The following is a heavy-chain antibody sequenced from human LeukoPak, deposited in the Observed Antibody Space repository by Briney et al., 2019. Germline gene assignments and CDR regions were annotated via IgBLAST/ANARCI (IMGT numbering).Heavy chain of an antibody. CDR1: GFTFSGSA. D-gene: IGHD5-12*01. Sequence: GGSLRLSCAASGFTFSGSAMHWVRQASGRGLEWVGRIRSKANSYATAYAASVKGRFTISRDNAKNSLYLQMNSLRAEDTALYYCAKDIVQNYYHYGMDVWGQGTTVTVSS. CDR2: IRSKANSYAT. J-gene: IGHJ6*02. V-gene: IGHV3-73*01. CDR3: AKDIVQNYYHYGMDV.